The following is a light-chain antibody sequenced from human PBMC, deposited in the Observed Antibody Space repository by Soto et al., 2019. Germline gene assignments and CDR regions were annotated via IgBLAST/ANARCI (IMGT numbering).Light chain of an antibody. J-gene: IGLJ1*01. Sequence: QSVLTQPASVSGSPGQSITISCTGTSSDVGGYNYVSWYQQHPGKAPKLMIYEVTNRPSGVSNRFSGSKSGNTASLTISGLQAEDEADYYCNSYTTSSPYVFGTGTK. CDR2: EVT. CDR1: SSDVGGYNY. CDR3: NSYTTSSPYV. V-gene: IGLV2-14*01.